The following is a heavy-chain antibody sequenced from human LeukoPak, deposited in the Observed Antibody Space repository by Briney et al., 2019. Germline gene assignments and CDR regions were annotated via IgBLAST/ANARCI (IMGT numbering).Heavy chain of an antibody. CDR1: GESFSGYY. Sequence: SETLSLTCAVYGESFSGYYWSWVRQPPGKGLEWIGEIHYRGTTNYNPSLKSRVTVPADTSRNQFSLNLTSVTAADRAVYYCATLIVGTTYFDHWGHGSLVTVSS. J-gene: IGHJ4*01. D-gene: IGHD1-26*01. V-gene: IGHV4-34*01. CDR2: IHYRGTT. CDR3: ATLIVGTTYFDH.